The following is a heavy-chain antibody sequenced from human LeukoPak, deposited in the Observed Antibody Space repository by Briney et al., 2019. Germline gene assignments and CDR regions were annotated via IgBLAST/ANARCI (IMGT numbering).Heavy chain of an antibody. Sequence: GGSLRLSCAASGFTFTTYWMSWVRQLPGKGLEWVANINQDGTEKYYVDSVKGRFTISRDNAKNSLYLQMNSLRAEDTAVYYCARSGQGYGSDNAFDIWGQGTMVTVSS. D-gene: IGHD3-10*01. CDR3: ARSGQGYGSDNAFDI. CDR1: GFTFTTYW. CDR2: INQDGTEK. V-gene: IGHV3-7*01. J-gene: IGHJ3*02.